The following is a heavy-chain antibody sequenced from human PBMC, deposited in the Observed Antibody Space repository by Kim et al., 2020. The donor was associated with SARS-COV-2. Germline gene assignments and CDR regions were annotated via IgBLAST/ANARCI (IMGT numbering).Heavy chain of an antibody. CDR3: ARSSNYYDSSGYLPLGY. D-gene: IGHD3-22*01. J-gene: IGHJ4*02. V-gene: IGHV4-31*02. Sequence: LKSRVTISVDTSKNQFSLKLSSVTAADTAVYYCARSSNYYDSSGYLPLGYWGQGTLVTVSS.